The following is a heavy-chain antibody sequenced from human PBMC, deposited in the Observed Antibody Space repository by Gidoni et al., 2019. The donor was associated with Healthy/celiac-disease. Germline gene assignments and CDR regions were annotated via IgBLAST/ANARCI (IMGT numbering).Heavy chain of an antibody. V-gene: IGHV4-39*01. J-gene: IGHJ6*02. Sequence: QLQLQESGPGLVKPSETLSLTCTVSGGSISSSSYYWGWIRQPPGKGLEWIGSIYYSGSTYYNPSLKSLVTISVDTSKNQFSLKLSSVTAADTAVYYCASRIAARPDYYYGMDVWGQGTTVTVSS. CDR1: GGSISSSSYY. CDR3: ASRIAARPDYYYGMDV. CDR2: IYYSGST. D-gene: IGHD6-6*01.